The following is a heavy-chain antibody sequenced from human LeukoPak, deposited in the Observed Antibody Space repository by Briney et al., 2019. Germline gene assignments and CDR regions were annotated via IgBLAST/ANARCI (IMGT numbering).Heavy chain of an antibody. CDR3: ARGDAYSSPHQYYFDY. V-gene: IGHV1-2*04. CDR2: INPNSGGT. D-gene: IGHD6-19*01. J-gene: IGHJ4*02. Sequence: GASVKVSCKASGYTFTGYYMHRVRQAPGQGLEWMGWINPNSGGTNYAQKFQGWVTMTRDTSISTAYMELSRLRSDDTAVYYCARGDAYSSPHQYYFDYWGQGTLVTVSS. CDR1: GYTFTGYY.